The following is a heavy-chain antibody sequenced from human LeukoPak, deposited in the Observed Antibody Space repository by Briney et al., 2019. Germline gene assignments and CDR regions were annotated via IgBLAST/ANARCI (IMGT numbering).Heavy chain of an antibody. D-gene: IGHD6-13*01. CDR3: AKELAVAGAPYFDY. CDR1: GFAFPNYA. CDR2: TSGSGSNT. V-gene: IGHV3-23*01. J-gene: IGHJ4*02. Sequence: GGSLRLSCAASGFAFPNYAMSWVRQAPGKGLEWVSATSGSGSNTYSADSVKGRFTISRDNSKNTLYLQMNRLRTEDTAVYYCAKELAVAGAPYFDYWGQGTLVTVSA.